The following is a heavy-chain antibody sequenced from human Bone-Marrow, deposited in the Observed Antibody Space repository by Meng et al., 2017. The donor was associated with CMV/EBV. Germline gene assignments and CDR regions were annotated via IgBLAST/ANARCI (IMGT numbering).Heavy chain of an antibody. V-gene: IGHV3-48*03. J-gene: IGHJ4*02. CDR2: ISRSGSTI. Sequence: GESLKISCAASGFSFSSYEMNWVRQAPGRGLEWVSYISRSGSTIYYADSVKGRFTISRDNAKNSLYLQMNSLRAEDTAVYYCAREERWLKTDYWGQGTLVTVSS. CDR1: GFSFSSYE. CDR3: AREERWLKTDY. D-gene: IGHD5-24*01.